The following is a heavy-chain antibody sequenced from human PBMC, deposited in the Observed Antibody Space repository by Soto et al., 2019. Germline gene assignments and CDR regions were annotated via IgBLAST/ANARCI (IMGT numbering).Heavy chain of an antibody. Sequence: PSQTLSLTCAISGDSVSSNSAAWNWIRQSPSRGLEWLGRTYYRSKWYNDYAVSVKSRITINPDTSKNQFSLQLNSVTPEDTAVYYCARVTRGIAAAGTGYYYYYMDVWGKGTTVTVSS. J-gene: IGHJ6*03. CDR1: GDSVSSNSAA. D-gene: IGHD6-13*01. CDR2: TYYRSKWYN. V-gene: IGHV6-1*01. CDR3: ARVTRGIAAAGTGYYYYYMDV.